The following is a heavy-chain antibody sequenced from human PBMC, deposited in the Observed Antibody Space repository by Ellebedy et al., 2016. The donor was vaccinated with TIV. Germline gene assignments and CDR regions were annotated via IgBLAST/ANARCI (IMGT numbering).Heavy chain of an antibody. D-gene: IGHD3-10*01. Sequence: ASVKVSCXASGYTFSNYPMDWVRQAPGQRLEWMGWINAGNGSTKYSQKLQGRVTITRDTSVRTAYMELSSLRSEDTAVYYCASSVSQWYGSWGQGTLVTVSS. CDR3: ASSVSQWYGS. J-gene: IGHJ5*02. CDR1: GYTFSNYP. CDR2: INAGNGST. V-gene: IGHV1-3*01.